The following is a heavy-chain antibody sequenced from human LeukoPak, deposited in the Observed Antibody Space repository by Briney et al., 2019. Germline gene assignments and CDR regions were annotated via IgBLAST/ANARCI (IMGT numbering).Heavy chain of an antibody. CDR1: GFTFSRYW. CDR2: IKQDGSEK. V-gene: IGHV3-7*01. J-gene: IGHJ5*02. CDR3: TRDES. Sequence: GGSLRLSCAAYGFTFSRYWMSWVRQAPGKGLEWVANIKQDGSEKYYVDSVKGRFIISRDNAKNSLYLQMNSLRAEDTAVYYCTRDESWGQGTLVTVSS.